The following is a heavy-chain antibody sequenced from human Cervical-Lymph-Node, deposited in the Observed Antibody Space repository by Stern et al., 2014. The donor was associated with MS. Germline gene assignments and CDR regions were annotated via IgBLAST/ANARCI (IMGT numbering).Heavy chain of an antibody. Sequence: EEQLVESGAEMKKPGESLKISCKTSGYNFINYWIAWVRQVPGKGLEWNGMFYPGDSDIRHSPSFQGHDNHSDTKSKTTAYMTWNSLKVSDSAVYYCARWSVACDYWGQGALITVSS. CDR3: ARWSVACDY. CDR1: GYNFINYW. D-gene: IGHD2-21*01. V-gene: IGHV5-51*03. J-gene: IGHJ4*02. CDR2: FYPGDSDI.